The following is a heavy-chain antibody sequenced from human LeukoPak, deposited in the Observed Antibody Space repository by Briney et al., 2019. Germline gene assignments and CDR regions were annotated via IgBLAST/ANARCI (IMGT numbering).Heavy chain of an antibody. J-gene: IGHJ4*02. CDR2: INHNGST. D-gene: IGHD3-10*01. V-gene: IGHV4-34*01. CDR1: GGSFSGYY. CDR3: ARKRVRGAQFDY. Sequence: SETLSLICAVYGGSFSGYYWSWIRQPPGKGLEWIGEINHNGSTNYNPSLKSRVTISVDTSKNQFSLKLSSVTAADTAVYYCARKRVRGAQFDYWGQGTLVTVSS.